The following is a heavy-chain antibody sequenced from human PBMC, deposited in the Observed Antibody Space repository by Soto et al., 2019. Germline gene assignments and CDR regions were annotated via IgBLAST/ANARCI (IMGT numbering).Heavy chain of an antibody. CDR3: ARERTSKWPPDAFDL. CDR2: IYGSGAT. V-gene: IGHV3-53*01. D-gene: IGHD5-12*01. Sequence: PVGSLRLSCAASGFSVSTTYMNWVRQAPGKGLEWLSLIYGSGATYYSDSVKGRFTVSRDSSKNTLYLQLSSLTAEDTAVYYCARERTSKWPPDAFDLWGQGTLVTVSS. CDR1: GFSVSTTY. J-gene: IGHJ3*01.